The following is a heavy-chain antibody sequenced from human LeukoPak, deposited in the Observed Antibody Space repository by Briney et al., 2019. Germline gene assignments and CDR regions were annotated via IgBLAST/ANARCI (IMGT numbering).Heavy chain of an antibody. V-gene: IGHV3-72*01. Sequence: GGSLRLSCAASGFTFSDHYMDWVRQAPGKGLEWVGRTKNKANSYTTQYAASVKGRFTISRDDSKNSLYLQMNGLKTEDTAVYYCARGSSGVMISSYGMDVWGKGTTVTVSS. J-gene: IGHJ6*04. CDR1: GFTFSDHY. CDR3: ARGSSGVMISSYGMDV. D-gene: IGHD3-10*01. CDR2: TKNKANSYTT.